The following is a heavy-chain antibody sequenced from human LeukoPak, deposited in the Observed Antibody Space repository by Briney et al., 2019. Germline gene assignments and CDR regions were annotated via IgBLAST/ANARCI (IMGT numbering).Heavy chain of an antibody. CDR3: ARVSWRRDGYNFGY. CDR1: GGSISSSSYY. Sequence: KPSETLSLTCTVSGGSISSSSYYWGWIRQPPGKGLEWIGRIYTSGSTNYNPSLKSRVTMSVDTSKNQFSLKLSSVTAADTAVYYCARVSWRRDGYNFGYWGQGTLVTVSS. CDR2: IYTSGST. V-gene: IGHV4-39*07. J-gene: IGHJ4*02. D-gene: IGHD5-24*01.